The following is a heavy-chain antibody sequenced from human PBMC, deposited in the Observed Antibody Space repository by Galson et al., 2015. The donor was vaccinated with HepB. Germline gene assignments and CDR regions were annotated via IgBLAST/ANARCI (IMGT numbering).Heavy chain of an antibody. Sequence: VKVSCKASGYTFITHAMHWVRQAPGQSLEWMGWIIVGNGNTKYSQKFQGRLTISRDTSATTVYMELSSLTSEDTAVYYCARDEGPGEVLTHNWFDPWGQGTLVTVSS. D-gene: IGHD3-10*01. CDR2: IIVGNGNT. V-gene: IGHV1-3*01. CDR1: GYTFITHA. CDR3: ARDEGPGEVLTHNWFDP. J-gene: IGHJ5*02.